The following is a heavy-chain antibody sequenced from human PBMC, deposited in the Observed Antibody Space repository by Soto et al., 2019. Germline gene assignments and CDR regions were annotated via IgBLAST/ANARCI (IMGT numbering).Heavy chain of an antibody. CDR2: IWYDGSNK. V-gene: IGHV3-33*08. D-gene: IGHD1-20*01. J-gene: IGHJ4*02. CDR3: ARDWADNWNPGY. CDR1: GFTFSSYG. Sequence: GSLRLSCAASGFTFSSYGMHWVRQAPGKGLEWVAVIWYDGSNKYYADSVKGRFTISRDNSKNTLYLQMNSLRAEDTAVYYCARDWADNWNPGYWGQGTLVTVSS.